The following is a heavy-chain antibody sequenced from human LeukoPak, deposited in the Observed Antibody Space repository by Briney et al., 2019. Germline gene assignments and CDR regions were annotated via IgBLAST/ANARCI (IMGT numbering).Heavy chain of an antibody. CDR2: IYYSGST. D-gene: IGHD3-10*01. V-gene: IGHV4-39*01. CDR1: GGSISSSSYY. J-gene: IGHJ4*02. CDR3: ARHQGYYGSGSYYYFDY. Sequence: PSETLSLTCTVSGGSISSSSYYWGWIRQPPGKGLEWIGSIYYSGSTYYNPSLKSRVTISVDTSKNQFSLKLSSVTAADTAVYYCARHQGYYGSGSYYYFDYWGQRTLVTVSS.